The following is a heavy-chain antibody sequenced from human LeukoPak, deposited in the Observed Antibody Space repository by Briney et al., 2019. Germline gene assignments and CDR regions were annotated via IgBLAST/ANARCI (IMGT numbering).Heavy chain of an antibody. V-gene: IGHV1-2*02. CDR1: GYTFTGYY. D-gene: IGHD2-15*01. J-gene: IGHJ3*02. Sequence: ASVKVSCKASGYTFTGYYMQWVRQPPGQGLVWMGWINPNTGGTNYAQKFQGRVTVTTDTSVSTGYMELSRLTSDDTAVYYCASQTSKRYCSGGSCYFDAFDIWGQGTMVTVSS. CDR2: INPNTGGT. CDR3: ASQTSKRYCSGGSCYFDAFDI.